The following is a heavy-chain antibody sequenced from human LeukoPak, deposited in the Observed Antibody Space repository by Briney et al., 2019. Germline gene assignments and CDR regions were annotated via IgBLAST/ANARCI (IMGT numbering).Heavy chain of an antibody. CDR2: IYSGGST. Sequence: GGSLRLSCAASGFTFSNYAMNWVRQAPGKGLEWVSVIYSGGSTYYADSVKGRFTISRDNSKNTLYLQMNSLRAEDTAVYYCARGRSLGMDVWGKGTTVTVSS. CDR3: ARGRSLGMDV. CDR1: GFTFSNYA. V-gene: IGHV3-53*01. J-gene: IGHJ6*04.